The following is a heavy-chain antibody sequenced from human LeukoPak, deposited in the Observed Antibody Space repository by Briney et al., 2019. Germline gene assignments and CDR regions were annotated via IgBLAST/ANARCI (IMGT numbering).Heavy chain of an antibody. CDR3: ARGRYVFWSGYYYYYYMDV. D-gene: IGHD3-3*01. V-gene: IGHV1-8*03. Sequence: ASVKVSCKASGYTFTSYDINWVRQATGQGLEWMGWMNPNSGNTGYAQKFQGRVTITRNTSISTAYMELSSLRSEDTAVYYCARGRYVFWSGYYYYYYMDVWGKGTTVTVSS. J-gene: IGHJ6*03. CDR2: MNPNSGNT. CDR1: GYTFTSYD.